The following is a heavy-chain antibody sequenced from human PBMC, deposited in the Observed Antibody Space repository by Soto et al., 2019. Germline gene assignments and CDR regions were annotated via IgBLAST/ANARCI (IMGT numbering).Heavy chain of an antibody. CDR2: IFYSGST. J-gene: IGHJ4*02. D-gene: IGHD6-13*01. CDR1: GGSISSSYYY. Sequence: QLQLQESGPGLVKPSETLSLTCTVSGGSISSSYYYWGWIRQPPGKGLEWIGSIFYSGSTYYNPPLKXXVXIXXDTSKNQFSLKLTSVTAADTAVYYCATISSSRVDYWGQGTLVTVSS. CDR3: ATISSSRVDY. V-gene: IGHV4-39*01.